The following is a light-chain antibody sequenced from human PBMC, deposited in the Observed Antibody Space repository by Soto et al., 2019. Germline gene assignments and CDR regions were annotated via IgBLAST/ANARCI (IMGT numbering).Light chain of an antibody. V-gene: IGLV2-8*01. CDR2: EVT. CDR3: GSYAGGNTFV. J-gene: IGLJ1*01. CDR1: SSDVGGYNY. Sequence: QSALTQSPSASGSPGQSVTISCIGTSSDVGGYNYVSWYQHHPGKAPKLIIYEVTKRPSGFPDRFSGSRSGTTASLPVSGLQAADEADYYCGSYAGGNTFVLGTGTKLTVL.